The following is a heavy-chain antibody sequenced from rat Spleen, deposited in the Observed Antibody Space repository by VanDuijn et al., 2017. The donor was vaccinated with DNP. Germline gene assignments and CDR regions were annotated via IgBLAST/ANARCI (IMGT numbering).Heavy chain of an antibody. Sequence: EVQLVESGGGLVQPGGSLGLSCAASGFTFRDFYMAWVRQAPEKGLEWVASITNGGSSTSYRDSVKGRFTISRDNAKSILYLQMDSLRSEDTATYYCTTQPGRNYFDYWGQGVMVTVSS. CDR2: ITNGGSST. V-gene: IGHV5-20*01. CDR1: GFTFRDFY. CDR3: TTQPGRNYFDY. J-gene: IGHJ2*01. D-gene: IGHD1-4*01.